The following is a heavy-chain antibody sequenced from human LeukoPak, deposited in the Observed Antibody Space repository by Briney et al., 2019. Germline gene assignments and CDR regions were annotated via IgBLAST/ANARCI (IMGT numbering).Heavy chain of an antibody. V-gene: IGHV1-8*02. CDR1: GYTFTGYY. J-gene: IGHJ6*03. CDR2: MNPNSGNT. Sequence: ASVKVSCKASGYTFTGYYMHWVRQAPGQGLEWMGWMNPNSGNTGYAQKFQGRVTMTRNTSISTAYMELSSLRSEDTAVYYCARDTYYYDSSGYPHRYMDVWGKGTTVTISS. D-gene: IGHD3-22*01. CDR3: ARDTYYYDSSGYPHRYMDV.